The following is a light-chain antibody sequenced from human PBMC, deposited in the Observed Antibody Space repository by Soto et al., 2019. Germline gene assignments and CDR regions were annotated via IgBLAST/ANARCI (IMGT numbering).Light chain of an antibody. CDR3: YSYAGSNNWGV. CDR2: EDS. Sequence: QSALTQPPSASGSPGQSVAISCTGTSSDVGGYNYVSWYQQHPGKAPKLMIYEDSKRPSGVPNRFSGSKSGNTASLTVSGLQTEDEAVYYCYSYAGSNNWGVFGGGTKLTVL. CDR1: SSDVGGYNY. V-gene: IGLV2-8*01. J-gene: IGLJ2*01.